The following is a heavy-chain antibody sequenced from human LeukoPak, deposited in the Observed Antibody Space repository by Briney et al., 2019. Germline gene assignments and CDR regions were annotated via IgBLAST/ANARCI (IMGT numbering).Heavy chain of an antibody. CDR3: ARGSAGYSYMDV. D-gene: IGHD3-16*02. CDR1: GYSMSSGGYY. CDR2: IYYSGST. V-gene: IGHV4-31*03. Sequence: SQTLSLTCTVSGYSMSSGGYYWSWIRQHPGKGLEWIGYIYYSGSTYYNPSLKSRVTISVDTSKNQFSLKLSSVTAADTAVYYCARGSAGYSYMDVWGKGTTVTVSS. J-gene: IGHJ6*03.